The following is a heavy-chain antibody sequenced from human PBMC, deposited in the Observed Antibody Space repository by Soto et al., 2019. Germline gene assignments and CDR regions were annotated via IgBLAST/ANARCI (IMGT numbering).Heavy chain of an antibody. V-gene: IGHV5-51*01. CDR2: IYPGDSDT. J-gene: IGHJ6*02. D-gene: IGHD3-9*01. CDR1: GYSFTTYW. CDR3: ARFGDILTGYSHAMDV. Sequence: PGESLKISCEGSGYSFTTYWMGWVRLMPGKGLEWMGIIYPGDSDTRYSPPFQGQVSISVDKSTRTAFLQWGSLKASDTAIYYCARFGDILTGYSHAMDVWGQGTTVTVSS.